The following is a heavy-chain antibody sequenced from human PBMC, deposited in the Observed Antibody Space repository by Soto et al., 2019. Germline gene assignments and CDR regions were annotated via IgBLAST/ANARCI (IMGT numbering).Heavy chain of an antibody. D-gene: IGHD6-19*01. V-gene: IGHV3-11*06. CDR2: ISSSSSYT. Sequence: LRLSCAASGFNFSDYYMSWIRQAPGKGLEWVSYISSSSSYTNYADSVKGRFTISRDNAKNSLYLQMNSLRAEDTAVYYCARAVDYYYYGMDVWGQGTTVTVSS. J-gene: IGHJ6*02. CDR3: ARAVDYYYYGMDV. CDR1: GFNFSDYY.